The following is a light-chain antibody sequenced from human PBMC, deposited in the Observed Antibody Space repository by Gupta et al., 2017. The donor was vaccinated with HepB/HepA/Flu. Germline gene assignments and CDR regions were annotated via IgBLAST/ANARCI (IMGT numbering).Light chain of an antibody. Sequence: ETMMTQSPATLSVSPGERATLSCRASQSLLSDLDWYQQKPGQAPRLLIYGASTRAKGSNARCSDSGVGTEFNLTISSRQSEDFEVYYCQQYNTGHPVYTFGQGTKMEIK. V-gene: IGKV3-15*01. J-gene: IGKJ2*01. CDR3: QQYNTGHPVYT. CDR1: QSLLSD. CDR2: GAS.